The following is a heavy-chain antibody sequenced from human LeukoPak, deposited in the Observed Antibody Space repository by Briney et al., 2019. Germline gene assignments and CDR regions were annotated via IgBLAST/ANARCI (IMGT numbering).Heavy chain of an antibody. CDR1: GRSISSYY. V-gene: IGHV4-4*07. CDR2: IHSIGST. CDR3: ARGYNWGSPTRNFYYLDV. D-gene: IGHD7-27*01. J-gene: IGHJ6*03. Sequence: SQTLSLTCTVSGRSISSYYWSWIRQPAGKVLEWIGRIHSIGSTNYNPSRKRRVTMSVETSKNQVSLKLSSLTAADTAVYYCARGYNWGSPTRNFYYLDVWGKGATFTVSS.